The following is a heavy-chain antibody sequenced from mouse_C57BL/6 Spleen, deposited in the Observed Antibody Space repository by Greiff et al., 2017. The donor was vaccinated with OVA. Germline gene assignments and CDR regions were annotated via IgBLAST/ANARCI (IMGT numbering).Heavy chain of an antibody. Sequence: EVMLVESGGGLVKPGGSLKLSCAASGFTFSSYAMSWVRQTPEKRLEWVATISDGGSYTYYPDNVKGRFTISRDNAKNNLYLQMSHLKSEDTAMYYCAREVNPAWFAYWGQGTLVTVSA. J-gene: IGHJ3*01. CDR3: AREVNPAWFAY. CDR1: GFTFSSYA. CDR2: ISDGGSYT. V-gene: IGHV5-4*01. D-gene: IGHD2-1*01.